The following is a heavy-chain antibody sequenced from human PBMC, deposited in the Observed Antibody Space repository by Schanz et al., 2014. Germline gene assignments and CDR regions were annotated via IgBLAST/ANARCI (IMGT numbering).Heavy chain of an antibody. CDR1: GFTFSSYA. D-gene: IGHD1-1*01. CDR2: ISYDGSNK. CDR3: ARELLESPLFDY. V-gene: IGHV3-30*04. Sequence: HVQLVESGGGVVQPGRSLRLSCAASGFTFSSYAMHWVRQAPGKGLEWVAVISYDGSNKYYADSVKGRFTISRDNSKNTLYLQMNSLRAEDTAVYYCARELLESPLFDYWGQGTLVTVSS. J-gene: IGHJ4*02.